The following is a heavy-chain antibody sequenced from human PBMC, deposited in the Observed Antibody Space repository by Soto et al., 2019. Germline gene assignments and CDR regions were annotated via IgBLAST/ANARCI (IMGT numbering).Heavy chain of an antibody. CDR1: GYTLTELS. D-gene: IGHD3-3*01. J-gene: IGHJ3*02. V-gene: IGHV1-24*01. CDR2: FDPEDGET. CDR3: ATNPLLEWLPTTNDAFDI. Sequence: ASVKVSCKVSGYTLTELSMHWVRQAPGKGLEWMGGFDPEDGETIYAQKFQGRVTMTEDTSTDTAYMELSSLRSEDTAVYYCATNPLLEWLPTTNDAFDIWGQGTMVTVSS.